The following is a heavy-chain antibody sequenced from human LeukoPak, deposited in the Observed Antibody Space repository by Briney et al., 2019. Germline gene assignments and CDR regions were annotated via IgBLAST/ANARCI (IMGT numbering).Heavy chain of an antibody. Sequence: SETLSLTCSVSGYSFTSGHYWGGIRPPPGKGLEGIANIYHTGSAHYNPSLKSRVTISVDTSKNQFSLKLSSVTAADTAVYYCARYCTSTTCILRGFDYWGQGTLVTVSS. CDR3: ARYCTSTTCILRGFDY. CDR1: GYSFTSGHY. D-gene: IGHD2-2*01. V-gene: IGHV4-38-2*01. CDR2: IYHTGSA. J-gene: IGHJ4*02.